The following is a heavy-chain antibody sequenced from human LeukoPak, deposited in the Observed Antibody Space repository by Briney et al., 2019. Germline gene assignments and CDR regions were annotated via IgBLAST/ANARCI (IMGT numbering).Heavy chain of an antibody. CDR1: GFPFSSYV. J-gene: IGHJ4*02. CDR3: ARQVGFCSDSTCYFDY. CDR2: ISGSGDST. Sequence: GGSLRLSCAASGFPFSSYVMRWVRQGPGKGLQWVSAISGSGDSTDYADSVKGRFTISRDNSKNILFLQMSSLRADDTATYYCARQVGFCSDSTCYFDYWGQGALVTVSS. D-gene: IGHD3-22*01. V-gene: IGHV3-23*01.